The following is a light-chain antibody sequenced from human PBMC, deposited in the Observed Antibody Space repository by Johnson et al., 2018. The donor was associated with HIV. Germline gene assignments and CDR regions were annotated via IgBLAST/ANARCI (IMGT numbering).Light chain of an antibody. CDR3: GTWDSSLSAYNYV. V-gene: IGLV1-51*01. J-gene: IGLJ1*01. CDR2: DTI. CDR1: SSNIGSHY. Sequence: QSVLTQPPSVSAAPGQKVTISCSGSSSNIGSHYVSWYQQVPGTAPRLVIYDTIKRHSGIPDRFSGSKSGTSATLAITGLQTGAEASDYCGTWDSSLSAYNYVFGIGTKVTVL.